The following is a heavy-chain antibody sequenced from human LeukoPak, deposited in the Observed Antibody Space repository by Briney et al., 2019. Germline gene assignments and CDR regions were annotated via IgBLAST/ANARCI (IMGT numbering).Heavy chain of an antibody. J-gene: IGHJ4*02. D-gene: IGHD3-10*01. V-gene: IGHV3-30*18. CDR1: GFTFSSYG. CDR3: AKDISMVRGDPFDY. CDR2: ISYDGSNK. Sequence: GGSLRPSCAASGFTFSSYGMHWVRQAPGKGLEWVAVISYDGSNKYYADSVKGRFTISRDNSKNTLYLQMNSLRAEDTAVYYCAKDISMVRGDPFDYWGQGTLVTVSS.